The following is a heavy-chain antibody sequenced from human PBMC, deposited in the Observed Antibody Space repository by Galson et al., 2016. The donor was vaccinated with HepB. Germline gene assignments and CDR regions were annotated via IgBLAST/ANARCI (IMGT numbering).Heavy chain of an antibody. Sequence: SLRLSCAASGFTFTSFGMHWVRQAPGKGLEWVALMSYDGSTTFYGDSVKGRFTISRDNSKNTLYLQMSSLRVDDTALYYCAKDRSGAFDFWGQGTMVTVSS. CDR1: GFTFTSFG. CDR2: MSYDGSTT. J-gene: IGHJ3*01. D-gene: IGHD3-10*01. CDR3: AKDRSGAFDF. V-gene: IGHV3-30*18.